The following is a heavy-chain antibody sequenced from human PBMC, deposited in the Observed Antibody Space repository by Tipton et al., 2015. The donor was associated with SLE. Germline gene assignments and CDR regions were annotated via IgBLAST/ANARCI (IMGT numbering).Heavy chain of an antibody. V-gene: IGHV4-34*01. CDR2: INHSGST. CDR1: GGSFSGYY. D-gene: IGHD3-16*01. J-gene: IGHJ4*02. Sequence: LRLSCAVYGGSFSGYYWSWIRQPPGKGLEWIGEINHSGSTNYNPSLKSRVTISVDTSKNLFSLKLNSVTAADTAVYYCARGYFGGLRLLGYWGQGTLVTVSS. CDR3: ARGYFGGLRLLGY.